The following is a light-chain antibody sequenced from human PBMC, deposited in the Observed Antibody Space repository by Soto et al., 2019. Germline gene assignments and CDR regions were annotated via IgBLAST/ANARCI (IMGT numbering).Light chain of an antibody. CDR2: AAS. CDR1: QGISTF. CDR3: QQFISYPPG. V-gene: IGKV1-9*01. Sequence: DIQLTQSPSFLSASVGDRVTITCRASQGISTFLAWYQQRPGKAPKLLLYAASTLQSGVPSRFSGSGSGTEFTLTISSLQPEDFATYYCQQFISYPPGFGPGTKVDIK. J-gene: IGKJ3*01.